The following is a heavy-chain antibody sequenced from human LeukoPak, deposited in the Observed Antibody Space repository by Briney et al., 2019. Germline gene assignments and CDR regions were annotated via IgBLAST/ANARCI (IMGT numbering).Heavy chain of an antibody. J-gene: IGHJ4*02. CDR3: ARGAAVNYFDY. D-gene: IGHD6-13*01. V-gene: IGHV4-34*01. Sequence: SETLSLTCAVYGGSFSGYYWSWIRQPPGKGLEWIGEINHSGSTNYNPSLKSRVTISVDTSKNQFSLKLSSVTAADTAVYYCARGAAVNYFDYWGQGTLVTVSS. CDR2: INHSGST. CDR1: GGSFSGYY.